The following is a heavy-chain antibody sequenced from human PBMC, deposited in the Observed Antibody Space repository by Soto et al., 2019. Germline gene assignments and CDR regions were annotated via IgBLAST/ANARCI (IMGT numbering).Heavy chain of an antibody. Sequence: SETLSLTCTVSGGSISSYYWSWIRQPPGKGLEWIGYIYYSGSTNYNPSLKSRVTISVDTSKNQFSLKLSSVTAADTAVYYCARDLIAVAGYNWFDPWGQGTLVTVSS. CDR3: ARDLIAVAGYNWFDP. J-gene: IGHJ5*02. CDR1: GGSISSYY. CDR2: IYYSGST. V-gene: IGHV4-59*01. D-gene: IGHD6-19*01.